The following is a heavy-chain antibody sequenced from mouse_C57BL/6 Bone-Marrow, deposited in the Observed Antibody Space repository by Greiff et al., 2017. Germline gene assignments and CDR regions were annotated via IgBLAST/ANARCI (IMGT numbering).Heavy chain of an antibody. Sequence: QVTLKESGPGILQPSQTLSLTCSFSGFSLSTFGMGVGWIRQPSGKGLEWLAHIWWDDDKYYNPALKSRLTISKDTSKNQVFLKIANVDTADTATYYCARVAYYSNYWYFDVWGTGTTVTVSS. J-gene: IGHJ1*03. CDR2: IWWDDDK. CDR1: GFSLSTFGMG. CDR3: ARVAYYSNYWYFDV. V-gene: IGHV8-8*01. D-gene: IGHD2-5*01.